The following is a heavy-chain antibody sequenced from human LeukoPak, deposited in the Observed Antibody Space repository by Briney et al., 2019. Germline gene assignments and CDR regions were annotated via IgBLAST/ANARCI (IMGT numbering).Heavy chain of an antibody. CDR2: ISSSSSYI. CDR1: GFTFSSYS. Sequence: GGSLRLSCAASGFTFSSYSMNWVRQAPGKGLGWVSSISSSSSYIYYADSVKGRFTISRDNAKNSLYLQMNSLRAEDTAVYYCARGEGYCTNGVCLGYFQHWGQGTLVTVSS. D-gene: IGHD2-8*01. J-gene: IGHJ1*01. CDR3: ARGEGYCTNGVCLGYFQH. V-gene: IGHV3-21*01.